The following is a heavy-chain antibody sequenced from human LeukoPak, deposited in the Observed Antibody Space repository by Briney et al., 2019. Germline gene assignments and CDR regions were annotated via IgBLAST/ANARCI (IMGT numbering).Heavy chain of an antibody. D-gene: IGHD1-26*01. CDR3: AREVGIDY. Sequence: GGSLRLSCAASGFTLSSYGMTWVRQAPGKGLEWVSAIGASGRNTYYSDSVKGRFTVSRDTSKNTLYLQMNSLTAEDTAVYYCAREVGIDYWGQGTLVTVSS. CDR1: GFTLSSYG. CDR2: IGASGRNT. V-gene: IGHV3-23*01. J-gene: IGHJ4*02.